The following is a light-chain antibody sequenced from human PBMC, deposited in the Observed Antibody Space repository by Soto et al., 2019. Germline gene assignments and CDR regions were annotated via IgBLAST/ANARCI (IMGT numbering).Light chain of an antibody. CDR3: QHYNSYSEA. CDR1: QTISSW. Sequence: DIQMTQSPSTLSGSVGDRVTITCRASQTISSWLAWYQQKPGKAPKLLIYKESTLKSGVPTRFSGSGSGTEFTLTISSLQPDDFATYYSQHYNSYSEAFGQGTKVELK. CDR2: KES. V-gene: IGKV1-5*03. J-gene: IGKJ1*01.